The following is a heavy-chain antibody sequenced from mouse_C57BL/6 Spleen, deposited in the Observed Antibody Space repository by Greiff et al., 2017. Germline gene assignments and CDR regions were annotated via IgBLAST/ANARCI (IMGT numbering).Heavy chain of an antibody. D-gene: IGHD2-4*01. J-gene: IGHJ2*01. CDR1: GYTFTSYW. CDR3: ARGGDYDGGHYFDY. Sequence: QVQLQQPGAELVRPGTSVKLSCKASGYTFTSYWMHWVKQRPGQGLEWIGVIDPSDSYTNYNQKFKGKATLTVDTSSSTAYMQLSRLTAEDSAVYYCARGGDYDGGHYFDYWGQGTTLTVSS. V-gene: IGHV1-59*01. CDR2: IDPSDSYT.